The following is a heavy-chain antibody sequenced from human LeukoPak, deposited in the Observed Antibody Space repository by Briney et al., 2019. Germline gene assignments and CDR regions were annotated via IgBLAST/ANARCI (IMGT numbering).Heavy chain of an antibody. CDR2: INSSGGST. Sequence: ASVKVSCKASGYTFTSYYMHWVRQAPGQGLEWMVIINSSGGSTSYAQKFQGRVTMTRDTSTSTVCMELSSLRSEDTAVYYCGRDRPTYYYGSGSYYENPFDPWGQGTLVTVSS. CDR3: GRDRPTYYYGSGSYYENPFDP. D-gene: IGHD3-10*01. CDR1: GYTFTSYY. V-gene: IGHV1-46*01. J-gene: IGHJ5*02.